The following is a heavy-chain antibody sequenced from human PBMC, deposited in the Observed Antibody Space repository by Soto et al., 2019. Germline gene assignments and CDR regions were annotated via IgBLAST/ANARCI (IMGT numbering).Heavy chain of an antibody. V-gene: IGHV3-30-3*01. D-gene: IGHD3-9*01. CDR3: ERGLPDFDWRLPFGY. J-gene: IGHJ4*02. CDR1: GFTFKNYA. Sequence: PGGSLRLSCAASGFTFKNYAMHWVRQAPGKGLEWVAVISYDGSIEVYADSVKGRFTISRDDFKNTMFLQMGSLRVEDTAVYYCERGLPDFDWRLPFGYWGQGTLVTVYS. CDR2: ISYDGSIE.